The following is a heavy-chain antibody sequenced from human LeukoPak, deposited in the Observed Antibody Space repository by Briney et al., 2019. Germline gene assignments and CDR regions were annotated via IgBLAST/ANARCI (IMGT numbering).Heavy chain of an antibody. D-gene: IGHD6-13*01. CDR3: ARAWYSSSWWRLDY. V-gene: IGHV4-61*02. Sequence: SETLSLTCTVSGGSISSGSYYWSWIRQPAGKGLEWIGRIYTSGSTNYNPSLKSRVTISVDTSKNQFPLKLSSVTAADTAVYYCARAWYSSSWWRLDYWGQGTLVTVSS. J-gene: IGHJ4*02. CDR2: IYTSGST. CDR1: GGSISSGSYY.